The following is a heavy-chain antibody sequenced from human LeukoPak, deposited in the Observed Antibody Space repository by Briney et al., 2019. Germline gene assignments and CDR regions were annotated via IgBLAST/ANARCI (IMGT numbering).Heavy chain of an antibody. CDR2: ISYDGSNK. CDR3: ARDSRATNFDY. D-gene: IGHD5-24*01. J-gene: IGHJ4*02. Sequence: PGRSLRLSCAASGFTFSSYGMHWVRQAPGKGLEWVAVISYDGSNKYYADSVKGRFTISRDNAKNSLYLQMNSLRAEDTAVYYCARDSRATNFDYWGQGTLVTVSS. CDR1: GFTFSSYG. V-gene: IGHV3-30*03.